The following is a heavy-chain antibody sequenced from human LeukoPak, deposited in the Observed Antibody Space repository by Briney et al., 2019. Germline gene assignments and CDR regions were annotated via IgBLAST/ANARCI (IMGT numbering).Heavy chain of an antibody. CDR1: GYTFTSYY. Sequence: ASVKVSCKASGYTFTSYYMHWVRQAPGQGLEWMGIINPSGGSTSYAQKLQGRVTMTTDTSTSTAYMELRSLRSDDTAVYYCARFPLGGYSGYDYIGYFDYWGQGTLVTVSS. D-gene: IGHD5-12*01. CDR2: INPSGGST. J-gene: IGHJ4*02. V-gene: IGHV1-46*01. CDR3: ARFPLGGYSGYDYIGYFDY.